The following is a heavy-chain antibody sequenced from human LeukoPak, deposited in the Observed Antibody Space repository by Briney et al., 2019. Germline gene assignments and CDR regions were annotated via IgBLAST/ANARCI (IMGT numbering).Heavy chain of an antibody. Sequence: ASVKVSCKTSDFRDYHMNWVRQAPGQGLEWLGWINPKSGGTDYAQKFQGRVTMTRDTSISTAYMELSGLKPDDTAIYFCASGYSGYDLNYWGQGTQVTVSS. V-gene: IGHV1-2*02. CDR1: DFRDYH. CDR2: INPKSGGT. J-gene: IGHJ4*02. CDR3: ASGYSGYDLNY. D-gene: IGHD5-12*01.